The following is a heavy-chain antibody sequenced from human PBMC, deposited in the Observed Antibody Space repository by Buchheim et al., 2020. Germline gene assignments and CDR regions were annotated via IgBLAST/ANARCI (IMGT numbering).Heavy chain of an antibody. D-gene: IGHD5-18*01. CDR3: ARDSGYSYGYFGY. Sequence: EVQLVESGGGLVQPGGSLRLSCAASGFTLSTYAMNWVRQAPGKGLEWISYISISGTTTYYADSVKGRFTISRDNVKNSLYLQMNSLRAEDTAVYYCARDSGYSYGYFGYWGQGTL. CDR1: GFTLSTYA. J-gene: IGHJ4*02. CDR2: ISISGTTT. V-gene: IGHV3-48*01.